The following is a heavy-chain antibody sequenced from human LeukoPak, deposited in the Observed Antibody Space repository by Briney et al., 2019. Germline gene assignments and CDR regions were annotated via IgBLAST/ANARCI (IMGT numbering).Heavy chain of an antibody. V-gene: IGHV4-39*01. CDR3: ARSAGLDGFDY. Sequence: SETLSLTCTVSGGSISSSSYYWGWIRQPPGKGLEWIGSIYYSGSTYYNPSLKSRVTISVDTSKNQFSLKLSSVTAADTAVYYCARSAGLDGFDYWGQGTLVTVSS. CDR2: IYYSGST. J-gene: IGHJ4*02. CDR1: GGSISSSSYY.